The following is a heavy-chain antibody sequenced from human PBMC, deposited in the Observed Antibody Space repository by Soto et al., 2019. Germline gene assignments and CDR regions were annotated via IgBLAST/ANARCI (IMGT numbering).Heavy chain of an antibody. D-gene: IGHD6-13*01. V-gene: IGHV4-31*03. J-gene: IGHJ4*02. CDR2: IYYSGNT. CDR1: GGSISSGGYY. Sequence: SETLSLTCTVSGGSISSGGYYWSWIRQHPGKGLEWIGYIYYSGNTYYNPSLKSRVTISVDTSKNQFSLKLTSVTAADTALYYCAKDMGAQQLVRFDYWGQGTLVTVSS. CDR3: AKDMGAQQLVRFDY.